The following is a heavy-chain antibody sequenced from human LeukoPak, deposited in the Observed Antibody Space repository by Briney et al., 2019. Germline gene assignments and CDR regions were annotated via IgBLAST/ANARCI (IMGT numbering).Heavy chain of an antibody. J-gene: IGHJ4*02. CDR2: IYYSGST. D-gene: IGHD2-2*01. Sequence: SEALSLTCTVSGGSISSSSYYWGWIRQPPGKGLEWIGSIYYSGSTYYNPSLKSRVTISVDTSKNQFSLKLSPVTAADTAVYYCARQLGYCSSTSCYADKVDYWGQGTLVTVSS. CDR1: GGSISSSSYY. CDR3: ARQLGYCSSTSCYADKVDY. V-gene: IGHV4-39*01.